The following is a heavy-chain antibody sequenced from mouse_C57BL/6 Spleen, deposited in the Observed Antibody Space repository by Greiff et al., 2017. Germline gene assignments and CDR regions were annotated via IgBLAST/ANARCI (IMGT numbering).Heavy chain of an antibody. V-gene: IGHV1-52*01. CDR2: IDPSDSGT. J-gene: IGHJ2*01. CDR3: ARKSFYGSLFDY. D-gene: IGHD1-1*01. Sequence: QVQLQQPGAELVRPGSSVTLSCKASGYTFTSYWMHWVKQRPIQGLEWIGNIDPSDSGTHYNQKFKDKATLTVDKSSSTAYMQLSSLTSEDSAVYYCARKSFYGSLFDYWGQGTPLTVS. CDR1: GYTFTSYW.